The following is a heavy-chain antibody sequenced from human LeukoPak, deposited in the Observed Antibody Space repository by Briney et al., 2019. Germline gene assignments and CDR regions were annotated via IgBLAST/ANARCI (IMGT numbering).Heavy chain of an antibody. D-gene: IGHD1-7*01. CDR2: IRYDGNDK. CDR3: AKDLELGDY. V-gene: IGHV3-30*02. Sequence: GGSLRLSCATSGFTFSSYGMHWVRQAPGKGLDWVAFIRYDGNDKYYADSVKGRFTISRDNSKNTLYPQMNSLRAEDTAVHYCAKDLELGDYWGQGTLVTVSS. CDR1: GFTFSSYG. J-gene: IGHJ4*02.